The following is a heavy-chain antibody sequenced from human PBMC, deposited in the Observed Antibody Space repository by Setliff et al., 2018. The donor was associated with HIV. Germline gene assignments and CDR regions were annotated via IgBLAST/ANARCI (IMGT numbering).Heavy chain of an antibody. D-gene: IGHD2-15*01. V-gene: IGHV4-59*12. Sequence: SETLSLTCNISGASMNSYYWSWVRQSAGQELEWVGYIYHVGGTYYNPSLRSRVTISVDRSKNLFSLKLTSVTAAATAVYYCAKGPVSGVDLWGQGTLVTVSS. CDR1: GASMNSYY. J-gene: IGHJ5*02. CDR2: IYHVGGT. CDR3: AKGPVSGVDL.